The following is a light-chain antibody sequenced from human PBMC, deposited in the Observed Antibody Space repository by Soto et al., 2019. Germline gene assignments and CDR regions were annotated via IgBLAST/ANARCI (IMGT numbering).Light chain of an antibody. CDR1: QSVSSN. J-gene: IGKJ5*01. Sequence: EIVMTQSPATLSVSTRERATLSCRASQSVSSNLAWYQQKPGQAPRLLIYGASTRATGIPARFSGSGSGTEFTLTISSLQSEDFAVYYCQQYNNWPPLFGQGTRLEIK. CDR3: QQYNNWPPL. V-gene: IGKV3-15*01. CDR2: GAS.